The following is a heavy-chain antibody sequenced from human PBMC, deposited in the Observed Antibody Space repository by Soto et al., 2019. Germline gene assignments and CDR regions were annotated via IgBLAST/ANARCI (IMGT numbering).Heavy chain of an antibody. D-gene: IGHD6-13*01. Sequence: PGGSLRLSCAASGFTFSSYAMSWVRQAPGKGLEWVSAISGSGGSTYYADSVKGRFSISRDNSKNTLYLQMNSLRAEDTAVYYCAKGYSSSWFTPHYFDYWGQGTLVTVSS. CDR2: ISGSGGST. V-gene: IGHV3-23*01. CDR1: GFTFSSYA. J-gene: IGHJ4*02. CDR3: AKGYSSSWFTPHYFDY.